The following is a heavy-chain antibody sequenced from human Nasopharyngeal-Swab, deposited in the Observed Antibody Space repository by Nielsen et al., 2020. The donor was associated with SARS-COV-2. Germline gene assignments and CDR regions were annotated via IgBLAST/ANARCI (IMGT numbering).Heavy chain of an antibody. CDR2: IYSGGST. J-gene: IGHJ4*02. Sequence: GESLKISCAASWFTVRSNYMSWVRQAPGKGLEWVSVIYSGGSTYYADSVKGRFTISRHNSKNTLYLQMNSLRAEDTAVYYCARDRSGWYLDYWGQGTLVTVSS. D-gene: IGHD6-19*01. CDR1: WFTVRSNY. CDR3: ARDRSGWYLDY. V-gene: IGHV3-53*04.